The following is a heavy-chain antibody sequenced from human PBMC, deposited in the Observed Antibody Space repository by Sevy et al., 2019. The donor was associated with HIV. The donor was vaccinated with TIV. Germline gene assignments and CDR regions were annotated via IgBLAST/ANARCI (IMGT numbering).Heavy chain of an antibody. Sequence: GGSLRLSCAASGFTFSSYAMHWVRQAPGKGLEWVAVISYDGSNKYYADSVKGRFTISSDNSKNTLYLQMNSLRAEDTAVYYCARSVGYSYGRVCQWPSDYWGQGTLVTVSS. V-gene: IGHV3-30-3*01. CDR3: ARSVGYSYGRVCQWPSDY. J-gene: IGHJ4*02. CDR2: ISYDGSNK. D-gene: IGHD5-18*01. CDR1: GFTFSSYA.